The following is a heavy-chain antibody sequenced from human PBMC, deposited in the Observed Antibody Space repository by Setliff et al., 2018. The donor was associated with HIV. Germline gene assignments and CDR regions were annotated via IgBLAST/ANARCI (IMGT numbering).Heavy chain of an antibody. CDR1: GGSFSGHS. V-gene: IGHV4-34*01. CDR3: ARGTTGYSGIWYRNGLTYYSYMDV. D-gene: IGHD6-13*01. J-gene: IGHJ6*03. CDR2: INHSGST. Sequence: SETLSLTCAVYGGSFSGHSWTWVRQPPGKGLEWIGEINHSGSTSYNPSLKSRVAMSVDTSKNQFSLKLNSVTAADAGVYYCARGTTGYSGIWYRNGLTYYSYMDVWGKGTTVTVSS.